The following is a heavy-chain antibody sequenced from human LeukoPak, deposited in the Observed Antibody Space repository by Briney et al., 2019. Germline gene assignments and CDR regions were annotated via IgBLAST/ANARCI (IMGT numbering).Heavy chain of an antibody. V-gene: IGHV3-21*01. CDR1: GFTFGSYA. D-gene: IGHD6-19*01. Sequence: PGGSLRLSCAASGFTFGSYAMSWVRQAPGKGLEYVSSIISSSSRIFYADSVRGRFTISRDNAKNSLYLQMNSLRAEDTAVYYCARVPVGYQGYSSAWYTDYWGQGTLVSVSS. CDR2: IISSSSRI. J-gene: IGHJ4*02. CDR3: ARVPVGYQGYSSAWYTDY.